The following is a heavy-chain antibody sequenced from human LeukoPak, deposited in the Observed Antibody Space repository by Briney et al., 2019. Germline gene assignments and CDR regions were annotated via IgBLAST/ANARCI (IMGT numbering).Heavy chain of an antibody. J-gene: IGHJ4*02. Sequence: GGSLRLSCAASGFSFSSYNMNWVRQAPGKGREWVSSISSSRIYIYYADSVKGLFTISRDNAKNSLYLQMNSLRAEDTAVYYCARGMTAIDYWGQGTLVTVSS. V-gene: IGHV3-21*01. CDR1: GFSFSSYN. CDR2: ISSSRIYI. CDR3: ARGMTAIDY.